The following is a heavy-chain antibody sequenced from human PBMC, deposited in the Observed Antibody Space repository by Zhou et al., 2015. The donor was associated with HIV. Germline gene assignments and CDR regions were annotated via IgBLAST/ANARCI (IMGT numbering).Heavy chain of an antibody. J-gene: IGHJ6*03. D-gene: IGHD5-12*01. CDR3: ASRNSGYDLPPAYYMDV. V-gene: IGHV1-69*01. CDR2: IIPIFGTA. CDR1: GGTFSSYA. Sequence: QVQLVQSGAEVKKPGSSVKVSCKASGGTFSSYAISWVRQAPGQGLEWMGGIIPIFGTANYAQKFQGRVTITADESTSTAYMELSSLRSEDTAVYYCASRNSGYDLPPAYYMDVWGKGTTVTVSS.